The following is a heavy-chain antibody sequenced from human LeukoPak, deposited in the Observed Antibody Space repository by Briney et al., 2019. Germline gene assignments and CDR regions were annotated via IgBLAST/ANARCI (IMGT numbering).Heavy chain of an antibody. CDR1: GGSISSYY. J-gene: IGHJ4*02. CDR2: IYTSGST. CDR3: ASSPWYSSGWLFDY. D-gene: IGHD6-19*01. V-gene: IGHV4-4*07. Sequence: SETLSLTCTVSGGSISSYYWSWIRQPAGKGLEWIGRIYTSGSTNYNPSLKSRVTMSVDTSKNQFSLKLSSVTAADTAVYYCASSPWYSSGWLFDYWGQGTLVTVSS.